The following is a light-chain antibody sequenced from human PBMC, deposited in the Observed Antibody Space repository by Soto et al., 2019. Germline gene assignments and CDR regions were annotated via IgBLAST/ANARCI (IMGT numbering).Light chain of an antibody. CDR3: HKYYGAPPET. J-gene: IGKJ3*01. V-gene: IGKV1-27*01. CDR1: QDISNY. CDR2: AAS. Sequence: DIQMTQSPSSLSATVGDRVTITCRASQDISNYLAWHQQKPGKVPKLLIYAASTLQPAVPSRFSGSGSGTDFSLTISSLQPEDVATYYCHKYYGAPPETFGPGTKVAIK.